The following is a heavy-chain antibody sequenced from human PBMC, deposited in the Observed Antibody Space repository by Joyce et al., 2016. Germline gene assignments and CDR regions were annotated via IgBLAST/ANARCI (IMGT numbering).Heavy chain of an antibody. CDR3: ARSSYTNGIFDY. V-gene: IGHV3-21*01. CDR2: LSSSSSYI. D-gene: IGHD2-8*01. CDR1: GFTVSSYS. Sequence: EVQLVESGGGLVKPGGSLRLSCAACGFTVSSYSISWVRQGPGKGLEWVSSLSSSSSYIKYTDSVKGRFTISGDNAKNSLDLQMNSLRVEDTAVYYCARSSYTNGIFDYWGQGTLVTVSS. J-gene: IGHJ4*02.